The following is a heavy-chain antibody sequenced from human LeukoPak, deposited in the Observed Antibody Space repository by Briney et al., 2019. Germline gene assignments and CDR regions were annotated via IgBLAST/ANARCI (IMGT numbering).Heavy chain of an antibody. D-gene: IGHD1-26*01. V-gene: IGHV3-33*01. CDR2: IWYDGSNK. CDR3: ARDYRGEFDY. CDR1: GFTFSSYG. Sequence: GGSLRLSCAASGFTFSSYGMHWVRQAPGEGLEWVAFIWYDGSNKYYADSVKGRFTISRDNSKNTLYLQMNSLRAEDMAVYYCARDYRGEFDYWGQGTLVTVSS. J-gene: IGHJ4*02.